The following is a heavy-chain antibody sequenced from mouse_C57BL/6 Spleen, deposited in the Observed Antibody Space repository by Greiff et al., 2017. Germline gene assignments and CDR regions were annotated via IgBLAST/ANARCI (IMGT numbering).Heavy chain of an antibody. J-gene: IGHJ3*01. Sequence: QVQLQQSGPELVKPGASVKISCKASGYSFTSYYIHWVKQRPGQGLEWIGWIYPGSGNTKYNEKFKGKATLTAGTSSSTAYMQHSSLTSEDSAVYYCARVDSSYVGFAYWGQGTLVTVSA. CDR2: IYPGSGNT. CDR3: ARVDSSYVGFAY. V-gene: IGHV1-66*01. CDR1: GYSFTSYY. D-gene: IGHD1-1*01.